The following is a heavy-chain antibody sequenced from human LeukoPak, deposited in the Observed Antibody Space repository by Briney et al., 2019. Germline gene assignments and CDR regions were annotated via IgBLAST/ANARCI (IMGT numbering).Heavy chain of an antibody. V-gene: IGHV4-39*02. Sequence: SETLSLTCTVSGGSISSSSYYWGWIRQPPGKGLEWIGTIYYNGGTQYNPSLKSRVTISVDTSKNQLSLKLTSVTAADTAVYYCARELRYFESLGGDGYWGQGTLVTVSS. J-gene: IGHJ4*02. D-gene: IGHD3-9*01. CDR1: GGSISSSSYY. CDR3: ARELRYFESLGGDGY. CDR2: IYYNGGT.